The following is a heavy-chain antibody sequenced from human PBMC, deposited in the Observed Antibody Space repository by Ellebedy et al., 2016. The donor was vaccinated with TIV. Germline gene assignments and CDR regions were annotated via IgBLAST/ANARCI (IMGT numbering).Heavy chain of an antibody. CDR1: GFTFSSYA. CDR2: IKQDGSEK. CDR3: ARDYTSFDI. J-gene: IGHJ3*02. V-gene: IGHV3-7*03. Sequence: GESLKISXAASGFTFSSYAMSWVRQAPGKGLEWVANIKQDGSEKYYVDSVKGRFTISRDNAKNSLYLQMNSLRAEDTAVYYCARDYTSFDIWGQGTMVTVSS. D-gene: IGHD4-11*01.